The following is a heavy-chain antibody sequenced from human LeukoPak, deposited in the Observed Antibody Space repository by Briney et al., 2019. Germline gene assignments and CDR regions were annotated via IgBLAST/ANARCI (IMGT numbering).Heavy chain of an antibody. CDR1: GYTFTDYF. J-gene: IGHJ4*02. CDR3: TTRGGSFSIFDY. Sequence: GASVKVSCKASGYTFTDYFMNWMRQAPGQRLEWMGWINAGNGNTKYSQKLQGRVAITRDTSSSTAYMQLSSLRSEDTAVYYCTTRGGSFSIFDYWGQGTLVTVSS. V-gene: IGHV1/OR15-3*01. CDR2: INAGNGNT. D-gene: IGHD1-26*01.